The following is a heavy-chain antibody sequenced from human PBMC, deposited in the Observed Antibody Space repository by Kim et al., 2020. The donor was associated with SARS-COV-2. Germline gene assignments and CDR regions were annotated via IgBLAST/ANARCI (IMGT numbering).Heavy chain of an antibody. CDR2: IYYSGST. V-gene: IGHV4-31*03. CDR1: GGSISSGGYY. CDR3: ARVGGYQLLGRYFQH. J-gene: IGHJ1*01. Sequence: SETLSLTCTVSGGSISSGGYYWSWIRQHPGKGLEWIGYIYYSGSTYYNPSLKSRVTISVDTSKNQFSLKLSSVTAADTAVYYCARVGGYQLLGRYFQHWGQGTLVTVSS. D-gene: IGHD2-2*01.